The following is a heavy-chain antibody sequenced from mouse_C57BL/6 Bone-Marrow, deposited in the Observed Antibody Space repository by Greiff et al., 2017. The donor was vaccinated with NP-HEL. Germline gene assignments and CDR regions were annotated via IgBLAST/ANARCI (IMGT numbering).Heavy chain of an antibody. D-gene: IGHD2-4*01. Sequence: QVQLKQSGAELVKPGASVKLSCKASGYTFTEYTIHWVKQRSGQGLEWIGWFYPGSGSIKYNEKFKDKATLTADKSSSTVYMELSRLTSEDSAVYFCARHGRGYDYERLWYFDVWGTGTTVTVSS. J-gene: IGHJ1*03. CDR2: FYPGSGSI. CDR3: ARHGRGYDYERLWYFDV. CDR1: GYTFTEYT. V-gene: IGHV1-62-2*01.